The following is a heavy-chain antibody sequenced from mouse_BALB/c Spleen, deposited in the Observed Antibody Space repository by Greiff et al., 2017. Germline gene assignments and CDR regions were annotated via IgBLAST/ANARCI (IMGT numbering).Heavy chain of an antibody. Sequence: VQLQQSGAELARPGASVKLSCKASGYTFTSYWMQWVKQRPGQGLEWIGAIYPGDGDTRYTQKFKGKATLTADKSSSTAYMQLSSLASEDSAVYYCARGDYGSSPLAYWGQGTLVTVSA. CDR1: GYTFTSYW. V-gene: IGHV1-87*01. D-gene: IGHD1-1*01. J-gene: IGHJ3*01. CDR2: IYPGDGDT. CDR3: ARGDYGSSPLAY.